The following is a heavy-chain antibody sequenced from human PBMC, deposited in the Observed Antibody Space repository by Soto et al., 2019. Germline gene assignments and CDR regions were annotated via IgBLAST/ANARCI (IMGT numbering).Heavy chain of an antibody. CDR1: GFTFSNAW. D-gene: IGHD2-15*01. J-gene: IGHJ4*02. Sequence: EVQLVESGGGLVKPGGSLRLSSAASGFTFSNAWMSWVRQAPGKGLEWVGRIKSKTDGGTTDYAAPVKGRFTISRDDSKNTLYLQMNSLKTEDTAVYYCTTSAAKKDVSDYWGQGTLVTVSS. CDR2: IKSKTDGGTT. CDR3: TTSAAKKDVSDY. V-gene: IGHV3-15*01.